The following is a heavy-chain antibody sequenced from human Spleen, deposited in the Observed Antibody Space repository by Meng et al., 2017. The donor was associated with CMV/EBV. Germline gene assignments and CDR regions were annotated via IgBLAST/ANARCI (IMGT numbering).Heavy chain of an antibody. Sequence: GESLKISCVASGFTFRRYASHWVRQAPGKGLEWLAVISFDGTYKNYAESMKGRFTISRDNSKNTLYLQMSSLKVEDTGVYYCARGVGSVVDYFDYWGQGTLVTVSS. CDR3: ARGVGSVVDYFDY. J-gene: IGHJ4*02. CDR2: ISFDGTYK. CDR1: GFTFRRYA. V-gene: IGHV3-30-3*01. D-gene: IGHD2-15*01.